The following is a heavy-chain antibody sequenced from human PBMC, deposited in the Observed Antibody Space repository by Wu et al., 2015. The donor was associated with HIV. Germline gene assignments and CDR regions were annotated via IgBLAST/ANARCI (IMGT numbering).Heavy chain of an antibody. D-gene: IGHD3-3*02. CDR2: INPPSGDT. V-gene: IGHV1-2*02. CDR1: GYTFTDYY. Sequence: QVQLVQSGAEVKKPGASVKVSCKASGYTFTDYYIHWVRQAPGQGLEWMGWINPPSGDTIYAQKFQGRVTMTRDTSISTAYMELSRLASDDTAVYYCATAKYSSYLEHWGQGTLVTVSS. J-gene: IGHJ4*02. CDR3: ATAKYSSYLEH.